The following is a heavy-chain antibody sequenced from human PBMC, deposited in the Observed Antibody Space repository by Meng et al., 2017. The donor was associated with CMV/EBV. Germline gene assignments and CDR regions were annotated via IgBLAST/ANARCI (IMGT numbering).Heavy chain of an antibody. D-gene: IGHD3-22*01. CDR3: ARLYDSSGYYLGYFDY. CDR2: IYWDDDK. CDR1: GFPLSTSGVC. Sequence: TLKGSCPPPVKPHPTHTLNCPLSGFPLSTSGVCVGWIRQPPGKALEWLALIYWDDDKRYSPSLKSRTTITKDTSKNQAVLTMTNMDPVDTATYYCARLYDSSGYYLGYFDYWGQGTLVTVSS. V-gene: IGHV2-5*02. J-gene: IGHJ4*02.